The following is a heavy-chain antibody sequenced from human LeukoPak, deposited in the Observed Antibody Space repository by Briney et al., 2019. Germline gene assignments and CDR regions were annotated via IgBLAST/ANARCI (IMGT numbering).Heavy chain of an antibody. D-gene: IGHD3-10*01. CDR1: GGTFSSYA. CDR2: IIPIFGTA. CDR3: AINFGEFPLNFDY. V-gene: IGHV1-69*05. J-gene: IGHJ4*02. Sequence: SVKVSCKASGGTFSSYAISWVRQAPGQGLEWMGGIIPIFGTANYAQKFQGRVTITTDESTSTAYMELSSLRSEDTAVYYCAINFGEFPLNFDYWGQGTLVTVSS.